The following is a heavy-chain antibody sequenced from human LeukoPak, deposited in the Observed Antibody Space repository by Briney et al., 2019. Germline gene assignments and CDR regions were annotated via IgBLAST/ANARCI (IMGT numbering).Heavy chain of an antibody. J-gene: IGHJ3*02. Sequence: SETLSLTCTVSGGSISNGGYYWSWIRQHPGKGLEWIGYIYYSGSTYYNPSLKSRVTISVDTSKNQFSLKLTSVTAADTAVYYCASFGVDQMLTLDAFHIWGQGTMVTVSS. CDR3: ASFGVDQMLTLDAFHI. D-gene: IGHD3-3*01. CDR1: GGSISNGGYY. V-gene: IGHV4-31*03. CDR2: IYYSGST.